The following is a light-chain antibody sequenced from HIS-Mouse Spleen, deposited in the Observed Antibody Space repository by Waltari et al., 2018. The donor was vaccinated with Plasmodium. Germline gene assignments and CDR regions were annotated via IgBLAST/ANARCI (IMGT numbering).Light chain of an antibody. CDR3: QQYNSYSYT. J-gene: IGKJ2*01. Sequence: DIQMTQSPSTLSASVGDRVTITCRASQSISSRVAWYQQKPGKAPKILIYKASSLESGVPSRFSGSGSGTEFTLTISSLQPDDFATYYCQQYNSYSYTFGQGTKLEIK. CDR1: QSISSR. CDR2: KAS. V-gene: IGKV1-5*03.